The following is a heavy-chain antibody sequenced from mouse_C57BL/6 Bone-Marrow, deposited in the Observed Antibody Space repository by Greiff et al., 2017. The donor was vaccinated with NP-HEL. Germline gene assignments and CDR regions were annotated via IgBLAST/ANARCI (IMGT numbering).Heavy chain of an antibody. V-gene: IGHV5-6*01. CDR2: ISSGGSYT. Sequence: DVHLVESGGDLVKPGGSLKLSCAASGFTFSSYGMSWVRQTPDKRLEWVATISSGGSYTYYPDSVKGRFTISRDNAKNTLYLQMSSLKSEDTAMYYCAREILYWGQGTTLTVSS. CDR3: AREILY. CDR1: GFTFSSYG. J-gene: IGHJ2*01.